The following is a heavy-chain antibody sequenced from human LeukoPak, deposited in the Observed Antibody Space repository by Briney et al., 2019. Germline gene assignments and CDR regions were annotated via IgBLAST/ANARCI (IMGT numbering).Heavy chain of an antibody. CDR3: AKVGVAGGYYWFDP. CDR1: GFTFSSYA. D-gene: IGHD6-19*01. V-gene: IGHV3-23*01. J-gene: IGHJ5*02. CDR2: ITGSGGYT. Sequence: GGSPRLSCAASGFTFSSYAVGWVRQAPGKGLEWVSAITGSGGYTYNADSVKGRFTISRDNSKNTLYLQMNSLRAEDTAVYYCAKVGVAGGYYWFDPWGQGTLVTVSS.